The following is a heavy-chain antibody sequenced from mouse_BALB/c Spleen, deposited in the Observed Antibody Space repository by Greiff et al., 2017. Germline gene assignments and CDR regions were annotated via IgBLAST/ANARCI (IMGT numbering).Heavy chain of an antibody. J-gene: IGHJ4*01. CDR3: ARFYDSYYYAMDD. CDR2: ISYSGST. V-gene: IGHV3-2*02. CDR1: GYSITSDYA. Sequence: EVKLMESGPGLVKPSQSLSLTCTVTGYSITSDYAWNWIRQFPGNKLEWMGYISYSGSTSYNPSLNSRISITRDTSKNQFFLQLNSVTTEDTATYDSARFYDSYYYAMDDWGQGTSVTVSS. D-gene: IGHD2-3*01.